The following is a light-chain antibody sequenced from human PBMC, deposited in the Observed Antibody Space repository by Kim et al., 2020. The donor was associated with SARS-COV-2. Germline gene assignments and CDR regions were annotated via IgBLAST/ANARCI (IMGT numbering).Light chain of an antibody. CDR2: GAS. V-gene: IGKV1-39*01. Sequence: DIQMTQSPSSLSASVGDRVTITCRASQSITTYLNWYQQKPGKAPKLLIYGASSLQSGVPSRFSGSGSGTHFTLTISSLQPEDFATYYCQQSYSTPPTFGQGTKVDIK. CDR1: QSITTY. CDR3: QQSYSTPPT. J-gene: IGKJ1*01.